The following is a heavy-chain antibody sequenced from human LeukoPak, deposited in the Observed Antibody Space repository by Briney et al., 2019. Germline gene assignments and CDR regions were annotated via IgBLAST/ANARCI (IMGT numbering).Heavy chain of an antibody. Sequence: GGSLRLSCAASGFTFSNYWMHWVRQVPGKGLVWASHIKGDGSITNYADSVKGRFTVSRDNAKDTLYLQMNSLRVEDSAIYYCARDGPAAAGPVLDYWGQGALVTVSS. CDR1: GFTFSNYW. CDR2: IKGDGSIT. V-gene: IGHV3-74*01. D-gene: IGHD6-13*01. CDR3: ARDGPAAAGPVLDY. J-gene: IGHJ4*02.